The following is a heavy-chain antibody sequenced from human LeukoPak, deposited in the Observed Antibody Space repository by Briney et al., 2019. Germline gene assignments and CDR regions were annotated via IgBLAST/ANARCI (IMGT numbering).Heavy chain of an antibody. CDR2: INHSGST. J-gene: IGHJ5*02. D-gene: IGHD4-17*01. CDR1: GGSFSGYY. Sequence: SETLSLTCAVYGGSFSGYYWSWIRQPPGKGMEWIGEINHSGSTNYNPSLKSRVTISVDTSKNQFSLKLSSVTAADTAVYYCARRGSPYGGTPWGQGTLVTVSS. V-gene: IGHV4-34*01. CDR3: ARRGSPYGGTP.